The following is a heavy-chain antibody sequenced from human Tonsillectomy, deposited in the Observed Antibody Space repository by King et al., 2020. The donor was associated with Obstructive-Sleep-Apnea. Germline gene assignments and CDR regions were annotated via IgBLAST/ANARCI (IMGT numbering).Heavy chain of an antibody. Sequence: QLQESGPGLVKPSETLSLTCTVSGGSTSSYYWSCIRQPPRRGLEWVGYIYFSGSTNYNPSLKSRVTISVDTSKNQFSLQLGSVTAADTAVYYCARGNSGWYYFDYWGQGTLVTVSS. D-gene: IGHD6-19*01. V-gene: IGHV4-59*01. J-gene: IGHJ4*01. CDR3: ARGNSGWYYFDY. CDR2: IYFSGST. CDR1: GGSTSSYY.